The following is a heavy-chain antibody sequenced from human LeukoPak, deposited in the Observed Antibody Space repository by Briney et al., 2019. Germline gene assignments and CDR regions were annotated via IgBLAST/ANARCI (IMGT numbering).Heavy chain of an antibody. CDR2: INSDGSST. V-gene: IGHV3-74*01. Sequence: QPGGSLRLSCAASGFTFSSYWMHWVRQAPGKGLVWVSRINSDGSSTGYADSVKGRFTISRDNAKNALYLQMNSLRAEDTAVYFRSRDLGPVGGSGIPGDYWGQGTLVTVSS. J-gene: IGHJ4*02. CDR1: GFTFSSYW. CDR3: SRDLGPVGGSGIPGDY. D-gene: IGHD3-10*01.